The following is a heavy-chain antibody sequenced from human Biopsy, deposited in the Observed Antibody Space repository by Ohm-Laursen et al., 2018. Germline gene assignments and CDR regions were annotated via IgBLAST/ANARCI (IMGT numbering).Heavy chain of an antibody. CDR3: AKGNGAYTNYGWYFDL. CDR1: GFTFSSYA. V-gene: IGHV3-23*01. J-gene: IGHJ2*01. CDR2: FSGSGGST. Sequence: GSLRLSCAASGFTFSSYAMTWVRQAPGKGLEWVSAFSGSGGSTYYADSVKGRFTISRDNSKNMLFLQMNSLRAEDMAVYYCAKGNGAYTNYGWYFDLWGRGILVTVSS. D-gene: IGHD4-11*01.